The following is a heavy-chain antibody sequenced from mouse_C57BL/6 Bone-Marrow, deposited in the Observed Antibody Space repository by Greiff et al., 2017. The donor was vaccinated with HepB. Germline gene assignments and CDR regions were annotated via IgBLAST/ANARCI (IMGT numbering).Heavy chain of an antibody. Sequence: EVKVEESGGGLVKPGGSLKLSCAASGFTFSSYAMSWVRQTPEKRLEWVATISDGGSYTYYPDNVKGRFTISRDNAKNNLYLQMSHLKSEDTAMYYCARELGGFDYWGQGTTLTVSS. V-gene: IGHV5-4*03. D-gene: IGHD4-1*01. CDR1: GFTFSSYA. CDR2: ISDGGSYT. CDR3: ARELGGFDY. J-gene: IGHJ2*01.